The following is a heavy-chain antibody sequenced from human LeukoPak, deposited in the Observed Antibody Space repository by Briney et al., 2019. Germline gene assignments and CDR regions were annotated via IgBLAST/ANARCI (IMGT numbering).Heavy chain of an antibody. Sequence: GASVKVSCKASGGTFSTHAISWVRQAPGQGLEWMGGLIPIFALANYAQKFQGRLTITADESTNTAYMELSSLRSEDTAVYYCARDSVPPYSSNWLNHAFDIWGRGTMVTVSS. CDR2: LIPIFALA. D-gene: IGHD6-13*01. CDR3: ARDSVPPYSSNWLNHAFDI. V-gene: IGHV1-69*13. J-gene: IGHJ3*02. CDR1: GGTFSTHA.